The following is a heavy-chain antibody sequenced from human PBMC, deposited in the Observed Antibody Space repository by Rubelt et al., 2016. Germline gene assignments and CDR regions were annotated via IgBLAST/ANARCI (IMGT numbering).Heavy chain of an antibody. CDR1: GYSFTNYW. J-gene: IGHJ3*02. CDR2: TYPVASDT. CDR3: ARRGDGYPVIAFDI. V-gene: IGHV5-51*01. Sequence: EVQLVQSGAEVKKPGESLRISCKGSGYSFTNYWIAWMRQMPGKGLEYMGITYPVASDTLYSPSVQGQVTSSADTSISTAYLQWSSLKASDTAMYYCARRGDGYPVIAFDIWGQGTMVTVSS. D-gene: IGHD5-24*01.